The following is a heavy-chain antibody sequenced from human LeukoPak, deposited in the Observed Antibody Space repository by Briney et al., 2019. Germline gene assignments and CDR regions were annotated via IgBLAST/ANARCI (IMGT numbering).Heavy chain of an antibody. CDR1: GFTFNDYI. CDR2: ITSGGSI. Sequence: PGGSLRLSCAASGFTFNDYIMNWVRQAPGKGLEWVSSITSGGSIYYADSVKGRFTISRDNAKNSLYLQMSSLRADDTAVYYCARDFEERGYYLADFDYWGQGTMVTVSS. J-gene: IGHJ4*02. CDR3: ARDFEERGYYLADFDY. V-gene: IGHV3-69-1*01. D-gene: IGHD3-22*01.